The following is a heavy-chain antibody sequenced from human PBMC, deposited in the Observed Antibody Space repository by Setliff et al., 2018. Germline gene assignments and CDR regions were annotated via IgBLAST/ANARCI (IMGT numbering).Heavy chain of an antibody. V-gene: IGHV4-61*05. CDR3: ARLSWNGLRYYGLDV. CDR1: GGSISGSHYY. CDR2: IQKSGST. D-gene: IGHD3-3*01. Sequence: PSETLSLTCSVSGGSISGSHYYWVWIRQPPGKGLESIGYIQKSGSTNYNPSLMSRVSISVDTSKNQFSLKLRSVTAADTAVYYCARLSWNGLRYYGLDVWGQGTTVTVSS. J-gene: IGHJ6*02.